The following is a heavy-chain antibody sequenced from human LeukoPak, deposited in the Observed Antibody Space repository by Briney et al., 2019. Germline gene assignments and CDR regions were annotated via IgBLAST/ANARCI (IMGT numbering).Heavy chain of an antibody. CDR2: INPSGGSR. Sequence: ASVKVSCKASGYTFTSYYIHWVRQAPGQGLEWMGIINPSGGSRSYAQKFQGRVTMTRDTSTSTVYMKLSSLRSEDTAVYYCARGRDSYGIDYWGQGTLVTVSS. CDR1: GYTFTSYY. V-gene: IGHV1-46*01. D-gene: IGHD5-18*01. CDR3: ARGRDSYGIDY. J-gene: IGHJ4*02.